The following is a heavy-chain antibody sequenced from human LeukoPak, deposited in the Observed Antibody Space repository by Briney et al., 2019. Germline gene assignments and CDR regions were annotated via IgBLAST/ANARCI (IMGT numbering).Heavy chain of an antibody. V-gene: IGHV4-59*08. D-gene: IGHD1-26*01. CDR3: ARHGVGAATPCYFDY. CDR1: GGSISSYY. CDR2: ISYSGST. Sequence: SETLSLTCTVYGGSISSYYWRWIRQPPGKGLGWIGYISYSGSTNYNPSLKSRVTISVDTSKNQFSLKLSSVTAADTAVYYCARHGVGAATPCYFDYWGQGTLVTVSS. J-gene: IGHJ4*02.